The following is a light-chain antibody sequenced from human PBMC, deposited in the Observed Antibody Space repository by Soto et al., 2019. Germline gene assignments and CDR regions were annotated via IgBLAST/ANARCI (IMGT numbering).Light chain of an antibody. V-gene: IGKV3-20*01. Sequence: ETVLTQSPGTLSLSPGERATLSCRASQSVSSSYLAWYQHKPGQAPRLLIYGASSRATGIPDRFSGSGSGTDFNLTISRLEPEDFAVYYCQQYGSSAWTLGQGTKVEIK. CDR3: QQYGSSAWT. CDR1: QSVSSSY. CDR2: GAS. J-gene: IGKJ1*01.